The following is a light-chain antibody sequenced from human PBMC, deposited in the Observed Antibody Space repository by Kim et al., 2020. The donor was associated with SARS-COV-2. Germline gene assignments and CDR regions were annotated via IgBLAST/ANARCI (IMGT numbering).Light chain of an antibody. CDR3: YSRDTSGSHVI. CDR1: SLRNLF. Sequence: AVGQAVRITCRGDSLRNLFAVWCQQRPGQAPVVVIYDKDPRPSGIPDRFSGSGSDNTASLTITGAQAEDETDYFCYSRDTSGSHVIFGGGTKVTVL. V-gene: IGLV3-19*01. J-gene: IGLJ2*01. CDR2: DKD.